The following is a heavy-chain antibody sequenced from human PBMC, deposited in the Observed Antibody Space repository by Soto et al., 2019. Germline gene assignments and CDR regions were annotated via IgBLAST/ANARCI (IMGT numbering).Heavy chain of an antibody. CDR2: MNPNSGNT. J-gene: IGHJ3*02. V-gene: IGHV1-8*01. D-gene: IGHD3-10*01. CDR3: ARGINYYDSGDDAFDI. Sequence: QVQLVQSGAEVKKPGASVKVSCKASGYTFTSYDISWVRQATGHGLEWMGWMNPNSGNTGYAQKFQGRVTMTRNTSMSTAYMELSSLRSEDTAVYYCARGINYYDSGDDAFDIWGQGTMVTVSS. CDR1: GYTFTSYD.